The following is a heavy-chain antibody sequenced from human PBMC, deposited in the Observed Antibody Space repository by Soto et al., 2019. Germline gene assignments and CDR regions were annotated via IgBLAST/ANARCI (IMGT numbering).Heavy chain of an antibody. CDR3: ALKVVTYYDN. V-gene: IGHV1-46*01. CDR1: GYSFTSTS. Sequence: QVQLVQSGAEVKKPGASVRISCRASGYSFTSTSFHWVRQAPGQGPEWRGIINPAGGTAYYAQKFQGRLTITRDTSTDTVFMDLNDLTSEDTAVYFCALKVVTYYDNWGQGTLLTVSS. D-gene: IGHD2-21*02. J-gene: IGHJ4*02. CDR2: INPAGGTA.